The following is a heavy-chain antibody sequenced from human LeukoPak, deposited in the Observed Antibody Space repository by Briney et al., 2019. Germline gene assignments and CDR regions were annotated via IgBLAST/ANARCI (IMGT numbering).Heavy chain of an antibody. Sequence: GGSPILSCAASGFTFSSYGMPRVRQAPGEGLEWVAVIRYDGSNKYYADSVKGRFTISRDNSKNTLYLQMNSLRAEDTAVYYCARDPTAAGNYYYYMDVWGKGTTVTVSS. D-gene: IGHD6-13*01. CDR2: IRYDGSNK. V-gene: IGHV3-33*01. CDR3: ARDPTAAGNYYYYMDV. CDR1: GFTFSSYG. J-gene: IGHJ6*03.